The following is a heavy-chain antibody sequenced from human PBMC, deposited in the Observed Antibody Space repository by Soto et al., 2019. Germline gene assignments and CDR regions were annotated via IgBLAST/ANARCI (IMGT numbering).Heavy chain of an antibody. D-gene: IGHD3-22*01. CDR2: ISYDGSNK. Sequence: GGSLRLSCAASGFTFSSYAMHWVRQAPGKGLEWVAVISYDGSNKCYADSVKGRFTISRDNSKNTLYLQMNSLRAEDTAVYYCASCTMIVDRQKAFDIWGQGTMVTVSS. CDR1: GFTFSSYA. CDR3: ASCTMIVDRQKAFDI. J-gene: IGHJ3*02. V-gene: IGHV3-30-3*01.